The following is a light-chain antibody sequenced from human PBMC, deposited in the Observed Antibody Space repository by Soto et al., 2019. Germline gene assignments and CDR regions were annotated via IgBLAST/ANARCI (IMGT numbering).Light chain of an antibody. J-gene: IGLJ2*01. CDR1: STNIGSHT. CDR3: AACDDSLNGVV. Sequence: QSVLTQPPSASGTPGQRVTISCSGSSTNIGSHTVNWYQQVPGTAPKLLIYSSNLRPSGVPDRFSGSKSGTSASLAISGLQSEDEADYCCAACDDSLNGVVFGGGTKLTVL. V-gene: IGLV1-44*01. CDR2: SSN.